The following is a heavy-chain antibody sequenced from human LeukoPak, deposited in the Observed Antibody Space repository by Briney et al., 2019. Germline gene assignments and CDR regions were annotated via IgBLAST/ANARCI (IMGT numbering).Heavy chain of an antibody. D-gene: IGHD3-9*01. CDR3: ARMGYYDILTGYYRGSGYFDY. CDR1: GFTVRNNY. Sequence: PGGSLRLSCAASGFTVRNNYMSWVRQAPGKGLEWVSVIYSGGSTYYADSVKGRFTISRDNSKNTLYLQMNSLRAEDTAVYYCARMGYYDILTGYYRGSGYFDYWGQGTLVTVSS. V-gene: IGHV3-66*01. CDR2: IYSGGST. J-gene: IGHJ4*02.